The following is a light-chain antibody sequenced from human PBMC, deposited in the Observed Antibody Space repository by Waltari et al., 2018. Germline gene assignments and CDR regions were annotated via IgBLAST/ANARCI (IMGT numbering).Light chain of an antibody. J-gene: IGKJ4*01. V-gene: IGKV1-NL1*01. CDR1: QGIRNF. CDR2: EAS. CDR3: QQYHTNPLT. Sequence: DIQMTQSPSSLSASVGDRVTISCRASQGIRNFLGWYHQKRGNAPKLLLYEASRLQSGVPSRFSGSGSGTDYTLTISSLQPEDFGTYYCQQYHTNPLTFGGGTKVEI.